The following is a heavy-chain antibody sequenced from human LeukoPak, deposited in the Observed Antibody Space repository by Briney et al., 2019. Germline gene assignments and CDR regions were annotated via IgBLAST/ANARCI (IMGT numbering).Heavy chain of an antibody. CDR1: GFTLSTYG. CDR3: AKGGGTYYYYYMDV. D-gene: IGHD2-15*01. Sequence: PGGSLRLSCAASGFTLSTYGMHWVRQAPGKGLEWVAFIRYDGSNKYYADSVKGRFTISRDNSKNTLYLQMNSLRAEDTSVYYCAKGGGTYYYYYMDVWGKGTTVTISS. V-gene: IGHV3-30*02. CDR2: IRYDGSNK. J-gene: IGHJ6*03.